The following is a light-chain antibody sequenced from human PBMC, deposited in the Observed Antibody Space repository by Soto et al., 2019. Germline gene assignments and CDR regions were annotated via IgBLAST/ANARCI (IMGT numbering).Light chain of an antibody. CDR2: DAS. J-gene: IGKJ3*01. V-gene: IGKV3-11*01. CDR3: QQRFT. CDR1: QSVSSY. Sequence: EIVLTQSPATLSLSPGERATLSCRANQSVSSYLAWYQQKPGQAPRLLIYDASNRATGIPARFSGSGSGTDFTLTISSLEPEDFAVYYCQQRFTFGPGTKVDIK.